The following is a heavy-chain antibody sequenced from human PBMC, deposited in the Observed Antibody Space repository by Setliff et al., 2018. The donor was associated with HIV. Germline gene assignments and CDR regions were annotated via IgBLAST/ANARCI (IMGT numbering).Heavy chain of an antibody. CDR2: INPSGGST. Sequence: ASVKVSCKASGYTFTSYYMHWVRQAPGQGLEWMGIINPSGGSTSYAQKFQGRVTMTRDTSTSTVYMEVSSLISDDTAVYYCAREGLWFGDRGYYMDVWGTGTAVTVSS. CDR1: GYTFTSYY. D-gene: IGHD3-10*01. J-gene: IGHJ6*03. V-gene: IGHV1-46*01. CDR3: AREGLWFGDRGYYMDV.